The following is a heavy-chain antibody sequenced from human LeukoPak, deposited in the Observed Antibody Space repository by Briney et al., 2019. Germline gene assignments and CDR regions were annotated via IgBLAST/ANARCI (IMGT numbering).Heavy chain of an antibody. CDR2: ISGSGSST. Sequence: KSGGSLRLSCAASEFTFSSYAMSWVRQAPGKGLEWVSGISGSGSSTYYADSVKGRFTISRDNSKNTLYLQMNSLRAEDTAVYYCAKADIGAPRRLALDYWGQGTLVTVSS. J-gene: IGHJ4*02. CDR1: EFTFSSYA. CDR3: AKADIGAPRRLALDY. V-gene: IGHV3-23*01. D-gene: IGHD3-3*02.